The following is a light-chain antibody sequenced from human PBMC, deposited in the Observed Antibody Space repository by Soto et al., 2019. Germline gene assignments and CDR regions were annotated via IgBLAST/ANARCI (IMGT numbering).Light chain of an antibody. V-gene: IGLV2-14*01. CDR1: SRDVGGYNY. J-gene: IGLJ1*01. Sequence: QSALSQPDSVSGSPRQSITISCTGTSRDVGGYNYVSWYQQHPGKAPKLIIYDVTNRPTGVSNRFSGSKSGNTSSLTISGLQPEDEADYYCSSYKSSSTYVFGTGTKLTVL. CDR3: SSYKSSSTYV. CDR2: DVT.